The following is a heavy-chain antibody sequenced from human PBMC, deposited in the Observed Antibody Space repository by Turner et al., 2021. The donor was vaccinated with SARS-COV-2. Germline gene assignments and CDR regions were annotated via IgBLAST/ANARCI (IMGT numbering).Heavy chain of an antibody. J-gene: IGHJ6*02. V-gene: IGHV1-2*02. CDR2: NKPNSGGT. CDR3: ARPTSRGNTGYSSGWAIGLGYYGMDV. Sequence: QVQLVQSGAVAHKPGPSVQVPRRASVYTLTAHALHGVRQAPGQGLEWMGWNKPNSGGTNYEQKLQDKDTMTRDTSISTTYMALNRLRSDDTAVNYCARPTSRGNTGYSSGWAIGLGYYGMDVWGQGTTVTVSS. CDR1: VYTLTAHA. D-gene: IGHD6-19*01.